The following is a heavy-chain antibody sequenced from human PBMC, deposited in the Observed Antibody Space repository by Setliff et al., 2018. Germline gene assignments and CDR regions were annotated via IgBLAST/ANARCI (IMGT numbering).Heavy chain of an antibody. V-gene: IGHV1-8*01. CDR3: ARGSDEQQLVDD. J-gene: IGHJ4*02. CDR1: GYTFTSYD. Sequence: ASVKVSCKASGYTFTSYDINWVRQATGQGLEWMGWMNPNSGNTGYAQKFQGRVTMTRNTSISTAYMELSSLRSEDTAVYYWARGSDEQQLVDDWGQGTLVTVSS. D-gene: IGHD6-13*01. CDR2: MNPNSGNT.